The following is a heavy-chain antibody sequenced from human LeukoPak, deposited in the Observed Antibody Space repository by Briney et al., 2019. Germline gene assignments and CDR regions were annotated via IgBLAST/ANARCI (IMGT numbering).Heavy chain of an antibody. CDR2: INPNSGGT. CDR1: GYTFTGYY. D-gene: IGHD2-2*02. CDR3: ARDRCSSTSCYTGPYDY. V-gene: IGHV1-2*02. J-gene: IGHJ4*02. Sequence: VASVKVSCKASGYTFTGYYMQWVRQAPGQGLEWMGWINPNSGGTNYAQKFQGRVTMTRDTSISTAYMELSRLRSDDTAVYYCARDRCSSTSCYTGPYDYWGQGTLVAVPS.